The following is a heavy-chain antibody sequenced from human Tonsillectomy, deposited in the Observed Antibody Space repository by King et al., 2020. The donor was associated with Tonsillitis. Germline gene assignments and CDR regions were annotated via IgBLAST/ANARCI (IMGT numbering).Heavy chain of an antibody. V-gene: IGHV4-59*01. CDR3: ARGSRIAARPGAFDI. D-gene: IGHD6-6*01. CDR2: IYYSGST. Sequence: PLQESGPGPVKPSETLSLTCTVSGGSISSYYWSWIRQPPGKGLEWIGYIYYSGSTNYNPSLKSRVTISVDTSKNQFSLKLSSVTAADTAVYYCARGSRIAARPGAFDIWGQGTMVTVSS. J-gene: IGHJ3*02. CDR1: GGSISSYY.